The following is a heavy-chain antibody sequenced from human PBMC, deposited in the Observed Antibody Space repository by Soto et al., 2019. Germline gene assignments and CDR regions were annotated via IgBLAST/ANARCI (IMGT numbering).Heavy chain of an antibody. J-gene: IGHJ6*02. Sequence: GGSLRLSCAASGFTFSSYAMSWVRQAPGKGLEWVSAISGSGGSTYYADSVKGRFTISRDNSKNTLYLQMNSLRAEDTAVYYCAKDLYSSSFYGMDVWGQGTTVTVSS. CDR1: GFTFSSYA. CDR2: ISGSGGST. V-gene: IGHV3-23*01. D-gene: IGHD6-13*01. CDR3: AKDLYSSSFYGMDV.